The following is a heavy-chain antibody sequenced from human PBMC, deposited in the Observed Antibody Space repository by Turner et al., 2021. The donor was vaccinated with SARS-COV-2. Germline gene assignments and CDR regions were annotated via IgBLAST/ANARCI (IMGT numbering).Heavy chain of an antibody. V-gene: IGHV1-24*01. CDR1: GYTLIELS. D-gene: IGHD2-8*01. CDR3: ATAPPYCTNGVCPNWFDP. CDR2: FDPEAGDT. Sequence: QVQLVQSGAEGKKPGAAVKGSCKVSGYTLIELSMHWVRQAPGKGLEWMGGFDPEAGDTIYAQKFQGRVTMTEDTSTDTAYMELSSLSSEDPAVYYCATAPPYCTNGVCPNWFDPWGQGTLVTVSS. J-gene: IGHJ5*02.